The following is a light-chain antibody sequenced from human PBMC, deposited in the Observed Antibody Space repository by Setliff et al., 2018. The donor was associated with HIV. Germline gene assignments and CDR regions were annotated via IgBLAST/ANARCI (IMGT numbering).Light chain of an antibody. Sequence: SGSPGQSVTVSCTGTSSDVGSYDFVSWYQQLPGKAPKLLIYDVSDRPSGVSHRFSGSKSGNTASLTISGLQSEDEADYYCASYRPNDLGVFGTGTKVTVL. CDR2: DVS. J-gene: IGLJ1*01. V-gene: IGLV2-14*03. CDR1: SSDVGSYDF. CDR3: ASYRPNDLGV.